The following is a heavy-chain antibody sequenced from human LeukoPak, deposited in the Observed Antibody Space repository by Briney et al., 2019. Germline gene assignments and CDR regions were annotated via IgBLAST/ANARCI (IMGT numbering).Heavy chain of an antibody. CDR1: GSTLSSYA. V-gene: IGHV3-30-3*01. CDR3: ARSWVPFSGSYNVDY. D-gene: IGHD1-26*01. Sequence: GGSLRLSCAASGSTLSSYAMHWVRQAPGKGLEWVTFISYDENKKYYADSVKGRFTVSRDISKNTVYLQMNSLRVEDAAVYYCARSWVPFSGSYNVDYWGQGTLVTVSS. CDR2: ISYDENKK. J-gene: IGHJ4*02.